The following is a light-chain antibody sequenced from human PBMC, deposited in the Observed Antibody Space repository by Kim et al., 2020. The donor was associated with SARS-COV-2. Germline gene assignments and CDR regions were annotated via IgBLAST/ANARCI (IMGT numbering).Light chain of an antibody. CDR1: QSISSW. J-gene: IGKJ2*01. V-gene: IGKV1-5*03. CDR2: KAS. CDR3: QQYNSYPYT. Sequence: YASSGDRVSITCRVSQSISSWLAWYQQKPGKAPKALIYKASNLESGVPSRFSGSGSGTEFTLTISSLQPDDFATYYCQQYNSYPYTFGQGTKLEI.